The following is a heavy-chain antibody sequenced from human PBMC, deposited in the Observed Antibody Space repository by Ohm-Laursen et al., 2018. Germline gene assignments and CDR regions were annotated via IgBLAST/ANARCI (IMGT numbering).Heavy chain of an antibody. J-gene: IGHJ4*02. CDR2: IDWDDDR. CDR1: GFSLSTNKMC. CDR3: ARITAGPDYFDY. Sequence: TQTLTLTCTFSGFSLSTNKMCVNWIRQSPGKALEWLARIDWDDDRYYSASLKTRLTISKDTSKNQVVLTMTNMDPVDTPTYYCARITAGPDYFDYWGQGTLVTVSS. V-gene: IGHV2-70*11.